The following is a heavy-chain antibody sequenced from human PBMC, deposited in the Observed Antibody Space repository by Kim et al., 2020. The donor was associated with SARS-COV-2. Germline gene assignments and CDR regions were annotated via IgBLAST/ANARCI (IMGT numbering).Heavy chain of an antibody. CDR3: AKHWRP. CDR2: FHYSGTT. Sequence: SETLSLTCTVSGVSITNNYWSWVRQSPGKGLEWIGNFHYSGTTNYNPSFVSRATISVDTSKNQFSLILNSVTAVDTAVYYCAKHWRPWGQGTLVTVSS. J-gene: IGHJ4*02. CDR1: GVSITNNY. V-gene: IGHV4-59*08. D-gene: IGHD6-25*01.